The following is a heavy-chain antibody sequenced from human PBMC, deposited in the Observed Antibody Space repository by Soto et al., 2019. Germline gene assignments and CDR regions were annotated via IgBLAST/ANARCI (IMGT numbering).Heavy chain of an antibody. Sequence: SVKVSCKASGDTFSNYAISWVRQAPGQGLEWIGGIIPIVGTTNYAQKFQGRVTISADESTSTAYMELSSLRSEDTAVYYCAREGGSYDYDSSGYYPSRMDVWGHGTTDTVSS. V-gene: IGHV1-69*13. CDR1: GDTFSNYA. CDR2: IIPIVGTT. J-gene: IGHJ6*02. D-gene: IGHD3-22*01. CDR3: AREGGSYDYDSSGYYPSRMDV.